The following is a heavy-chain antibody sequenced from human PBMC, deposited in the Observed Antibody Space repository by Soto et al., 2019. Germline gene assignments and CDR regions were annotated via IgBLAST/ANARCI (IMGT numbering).Heavy chain of an antibody. V-gene: IGHV3-30*18. J-gene: IGHJ5*02. D-gene: IGHD6-6*01. Sequence: SLRLSCAASGFTFSSYGMHWVRQAPGKGLEWVAVISYDGSNKYYADSVKGRFTISRDNSKNTLYLQMNSLRAEDTAVYYCAKDGGFSIAARGWFDLWGQGTLVTVSS. CDR3: AKDGGFSIAARGWFDL. CDR2: ISYDGSNK. CDR1: GFTFSSYG.